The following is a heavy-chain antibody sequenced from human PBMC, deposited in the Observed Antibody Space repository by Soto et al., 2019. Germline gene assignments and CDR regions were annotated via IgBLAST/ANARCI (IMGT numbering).Heavy chain of an antibody. Sequence: SETLSLTCTVSGGSISSSSYYWGWIRQPPGKGLEWIGSIYYSGSTNYNPSLKSRVTISVDTSKNQFSLNLTSVTAADTAMYYCTRANWYSEYWGQGTLVTVSS. CDR1: GGSISSSSYY. V-gene: IGHV4-39*01. J-gene: IGHJ4*02. D-gene: IGHD7-27*01. CDR3: TRANWYSEY. CDR2: IYYSGST.